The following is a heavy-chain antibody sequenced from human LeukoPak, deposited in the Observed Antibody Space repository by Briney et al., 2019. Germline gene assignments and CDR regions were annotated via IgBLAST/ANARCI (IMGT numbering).Heavy chain of an antibody. CDR2: ISAYNGNT. Sequence: ASVKVSCKASGYTFTSYGISWVRQAPGQGLEWMGWISAYNGNTNYAQKLQGRVTMTTDTSTSTAYMELRSLRSDDTAVYYCARVRVARKDYDFWSGYPYYFDYWGQGTLVTVSS. CDR1: GYTFTSYG. CDR3: ARVRVARKDYDFWSGYPYYFDY. J-gene: IGHJ4*02. V-gene: IGHV1-18*01. D-gene: IGHD3-3*01.